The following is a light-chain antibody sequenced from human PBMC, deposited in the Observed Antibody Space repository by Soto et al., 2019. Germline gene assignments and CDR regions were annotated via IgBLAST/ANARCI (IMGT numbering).Light chain of an antibody. J-gene: IGLJ1*01. CDR1: SSNIGAGYD. Sequence: QSVLTQPPSVSGAPGQRVTISCTGSSSNIGAGYDVHWYQQLPGTAPKLLIYGNSNRPSGVPDRFSGSKSGTSASLAITGLQAEDEDAYYCQSSDSSLSGYVFGTGTKVTVL. CDR3: QSSDSSLSGYV. V-gene: IGLV1-40*01. CDR2: GNS.